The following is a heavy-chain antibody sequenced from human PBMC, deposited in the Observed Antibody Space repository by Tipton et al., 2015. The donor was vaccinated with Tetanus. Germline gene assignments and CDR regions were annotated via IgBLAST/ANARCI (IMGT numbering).Heavy chain of an antibody. CDR1: GFTLSNLW. D-gene: IGHD1-14*01. CDR3: AKEALGVLNL. Sequence: SLRLSCAASGFTLSNLWMRWVRQAPGKGLEWVAAISGSRLTPYYADSVKGRFTISRDNSKNTLSLQLNSLRADDTAIYYCAKEALGVLNLWGKGTTVIVSS. J-gene: IGHJ6*04. CDR2: ISGSRLTP. V-gene: IGHV3-23*01.